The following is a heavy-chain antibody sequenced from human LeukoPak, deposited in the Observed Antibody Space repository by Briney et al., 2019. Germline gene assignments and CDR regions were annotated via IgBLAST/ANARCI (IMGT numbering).Heavy chain of an antibody. D-gene: IGHD6-13*01. CDR1: GYTFTGYY. Sequence: ASVNVSCKASGYTFTGYYMHWVRQAPGQGLEWMGWINPNSGGTNYAQKFQGWVTMTRDTSISTAYMELSRLRSDDTAVYYCARDLDSSSWYSLYYWGQGTLVTVSS. V-gene: IGHV1-2*04. CDR2: INPNSGGT. CDR3: ARDLDSSSWYSLYY. J-gene: IGHJ4*02.